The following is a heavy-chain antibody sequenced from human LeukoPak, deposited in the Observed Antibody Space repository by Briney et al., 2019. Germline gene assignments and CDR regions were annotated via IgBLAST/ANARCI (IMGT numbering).Heavy chain of an antibody. CDR3: ARDPTYYDFWSGYYPTNYFDY. CDR2: IYYSGST. D-gene: IGHD3-3*01. J-gene: IGHJ4*02. CDR1: GGSIRSSYYY. Sequence: SETLSLTCTVSGGSIRSSYYYWGWIRQHPGKGLEWIGYIYYSGSTYYNPSLKSRVTISVDTSKNQFSLKLSSVTAADTAVYYCARDPTYYDFWSGYYPTNYFDYWGQGTLVTVSS. V-gene: IGHV4-31*03.